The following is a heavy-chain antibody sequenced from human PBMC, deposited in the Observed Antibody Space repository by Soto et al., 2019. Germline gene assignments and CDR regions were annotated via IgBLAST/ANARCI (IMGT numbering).Heavy chain of an antibody. CDR1: GFSLSTSGVG. CDR3: ALTSIAVAGTQDDY. Sequence: QITLKESGPTLVKPTQTLTLTCTFSGFSLSTSGVGVGWIRQPPGKALEWLALIYWDDDKRYSPSLKSRLTITKDTSNNRVVLTMTNMDPVDTATYCCALTSIAVAGTQDDYWGQGTLVTVSS. D-gene: IGHD6-19*01. V-gene: IGHV2-5*02. CDR2: IYWDDDK. J-gene: IGHJ4*02.